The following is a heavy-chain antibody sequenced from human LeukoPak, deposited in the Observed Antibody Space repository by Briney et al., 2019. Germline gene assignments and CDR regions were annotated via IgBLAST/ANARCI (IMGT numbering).Heavy chain of an antibody. J-gene: IGHJ4*02. D-gene: IGHD3-10*01. Sequence: SETLSLTCTVSGGSISSYYWSWIRQPAGKGLEWIGRIYTSGSTNYNPPLKSRVTMSVDTSKNQFSLKLSSVTAADTAVYYCARVYYGSGSYLYYFDYWGQGTLVTVSS. CDR1: GGSISSYY. CDR3: ARVYYGSGSYLYYFDY. CDR2: IYTSGST. V-gene: IGHV4-4*07.